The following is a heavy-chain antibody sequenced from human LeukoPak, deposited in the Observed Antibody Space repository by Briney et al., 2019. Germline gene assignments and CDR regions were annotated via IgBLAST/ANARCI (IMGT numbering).Heavy chain of an antibody. CDR1: GGSIRSYY. Sequence: SETLFLTCNVSGGSIRSYYWSWIRQTPEKGLERIGNIYYSGSTNYNPSLKSRVTISIDTSKNQFALKLSSVTAADTAVYYCARRQTGYSYTWSWFDPWGQGTLVTVSS. J-gene: IGHJ5*02. D-gene: IGHD1-26*01. CDR3: ARRQTGYSYTWSWFDP. V-gene: IGHV4-59*08. CDR2: IYYSGST.